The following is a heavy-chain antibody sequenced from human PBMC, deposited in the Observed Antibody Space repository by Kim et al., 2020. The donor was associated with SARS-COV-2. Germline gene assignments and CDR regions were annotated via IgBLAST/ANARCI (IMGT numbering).Heavy chain of an antibody. V-gene: IGHV3-30*18. Sequence: GGSLRLSCAASGFTFSSYGMHWVRQAPGKGLEWVAVISYDGSNKYYADSVKGRFTISRDNSKNTLYLQMNSLRAEDTAVYYCAKDRLSTGEFWVQFGYYYYGMDVGGQGHTVTVSS. CDR1: GFTFSSYG. CDR3: AKDRLSTGEFWVQFGYYYYGMDV. CDR2: ISYDGSNK. D-gene: IGHD3-10*01. J-gene: IGHJ6*01.